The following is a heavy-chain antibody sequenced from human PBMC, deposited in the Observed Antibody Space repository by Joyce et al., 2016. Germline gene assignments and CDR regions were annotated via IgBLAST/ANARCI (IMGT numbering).Heavy chain of an antibody. D-gene: IGHD3-10*01. Sequence: QVQLQESGSALVKPSETLSLTCTVSGGSVSSGSYYWSVIRQPPEKGLEWIGYIYYSGSTNYNPSLKRRATISLDTAKNQVSQKLSSVTAADTAVYYCASEGSNYGFDYWGQGTLVTVSS. CDR3: ASEGSNYGFDY. J-gene: IGHJ4*02. CDR1: GGSVSSGSYY. V-gene: IGHV4-61*01. CDR2: IYYSGST.